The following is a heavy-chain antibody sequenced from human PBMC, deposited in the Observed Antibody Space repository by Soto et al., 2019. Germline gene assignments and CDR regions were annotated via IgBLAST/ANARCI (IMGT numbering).Heavy chain of an antibody. CDR1: GGSISSTNW. Sequence: SETLPLTCAVSGGSISSTNWWSRVRQPPGKGLEWIGEIYHSGSTNYNPSLKSRVTISVDKSKNQFSLKLSSVTAADTTLYYCARTTVTTRLTDYWGQGTLVTVSS. CDR3: ARTTVTTRLTDY. V-gene: IGHV4-4*02. D-gene: IGHD4-17*01. CDR2: IYHSGST. J-gene: IGHJ4*02.